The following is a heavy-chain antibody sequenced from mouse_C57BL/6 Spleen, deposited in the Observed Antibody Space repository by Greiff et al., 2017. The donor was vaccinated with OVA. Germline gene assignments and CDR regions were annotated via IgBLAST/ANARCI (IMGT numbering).Heavy chain of an antibody. CDR2: FHPYNDDT. Sequence: QVQLKESGAELVKPGASVKMSCKASGYTFTTYPIEWMKQNHGKSLEWIGNFHPYNDDTKYNEKFKGKATLTVEKSSSTVYLELSRLTSDDSAVYYCARSNLLPHYFDYWGQGTTLTVSS. CDR3: ARSNLLPHYFDY. CDR1: GYTFTTYP. V-gene: IGHV1-47*01. D-gene: IGHD1-1*01. J-gene: IGHJ2*01.